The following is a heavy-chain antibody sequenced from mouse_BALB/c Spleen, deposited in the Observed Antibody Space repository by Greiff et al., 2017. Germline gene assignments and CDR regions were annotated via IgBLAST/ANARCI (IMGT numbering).Heavy chain of an antibody. Sequence: EVMLVESGGGLVQPGGSRKLSCAASGFTFSSFGMHWVRQAPEKGLEWVAYISSGSSTIYYADTVKGRFTISRDNPKNTLFLQMTSLRSEDTAMYYCARYGTDYFDYWGQGTTLTVSS. CDR2: ISSGSSTI. CDR3: ARYGTDYFDY. CDR1: GFTFSSFG. J-gene: IGHJ2*01. D-gene: IGHD4-1*01. V-gene: IGHV5-17*02.